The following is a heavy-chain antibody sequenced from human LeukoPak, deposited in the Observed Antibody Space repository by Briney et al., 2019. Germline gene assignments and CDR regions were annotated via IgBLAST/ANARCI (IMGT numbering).Heavy chain of an antibody. D-gene: IGHD2-2*01. CDR3: ARDPSYSRHGQKDCSSTSCYPKQDYEGDDY. Sequence: ASVKVSCKASGGTFNSYAISWVRQAPGQGLEWMGGIIPIFGTANYAQKFQGRVTITADESTSTAYVELSSLRSEDTAVYYCARDPSYSRHGQKDCSSTSCYPKQDYEGDDYWGQGTLVTVSS. CDR1: GGTFNSYA. CDR2: IIPIFGTA. J-gene: IGHJ4*02. V-gene: IGHV1-69*13.